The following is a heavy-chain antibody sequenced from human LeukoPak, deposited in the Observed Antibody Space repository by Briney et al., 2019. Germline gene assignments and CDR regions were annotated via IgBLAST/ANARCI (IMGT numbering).Heavy chain of an antibody. J-gene: IGHJ4*02. CDR2: IYYSGST. V-gene: IGHV4-31*03. CDR3: ARGRFLRWLQLPVDY. CDR1: GGSISSGGYY. D-gene: IGHD5-24*01. Sequence: SETLSLTCTVSGGSISSGGYYWSWIRQHPGKGLEWIGYIYYSGSTYYNPSLKSRVTISVDTSKNQFSLKLSSETAADTAVYYCARGRFLRWLQLPVDYWGQGTLVTVSS.